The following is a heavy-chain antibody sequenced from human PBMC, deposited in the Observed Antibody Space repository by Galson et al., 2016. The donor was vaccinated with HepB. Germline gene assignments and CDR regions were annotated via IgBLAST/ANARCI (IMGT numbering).Heavy chain of an antibody. CDR2: INSDGSST. V-gene: IGHV3-74*01. CDR3: AGDNVLRYFDWTTLNYYYGMDV. D-gene: IGHD3-9*01. Sequence: SLRLSCAAFGFTFSSYWMHWVRQAPGKGLVWVSRINSDGSSTSYADSVKGRFTLSRDNAKNTLYLKMNSLRAEDTAVYYCAGDNVLRYFDWTTLNYYYGMDVWGQGTTVTVSS. J-gene: IGHJ6*02. CDR1: GFTFSSYW.